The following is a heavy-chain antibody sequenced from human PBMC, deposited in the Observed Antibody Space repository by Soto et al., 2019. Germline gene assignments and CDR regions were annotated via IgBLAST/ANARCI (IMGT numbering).Heavy chain of an antibody. J-gene: IGHJ4*02. CDR3: ARADSGYDYVDY. CDR2: IYYSGST. CDR1: GGSISSGGYY. Sequence: QVQLQESGPGLVKPSQTLSLTCTVSGGSISSGGYYWSWIRQHPGKGLEWIGYIYYSGSTYYNPALTSRVTISVDTSKNQFSLKLSSVTAADTAVYYCARADSGYDYVDYWGQGTLVTVSS. D-gene: IGHD5-12*01. V-gene: IGHV4-31*03.